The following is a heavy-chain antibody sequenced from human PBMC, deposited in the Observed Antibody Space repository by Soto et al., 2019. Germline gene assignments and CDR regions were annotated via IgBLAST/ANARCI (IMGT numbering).Heavy chain of an antibody. D-gene: IGHD3-10*01. Sequence: EVQLLESGGGLVQPGGSLRLSCAASGFTFSSYAMTWVRQAPGKGLEWVSDISGSGGTTYYADSVRGRFTISRDNSKNTLFLEMNCLRSEATAVYYCATGAGSGNYRPDYWGQGTLVTVSS. CDR1: GFTFSSYA. V-gene: IGHV3-23*01. CDR2: ISGSGGTT. J-gene: IGHJ4*02. CDR3: ATGAGSGNYRPDY.